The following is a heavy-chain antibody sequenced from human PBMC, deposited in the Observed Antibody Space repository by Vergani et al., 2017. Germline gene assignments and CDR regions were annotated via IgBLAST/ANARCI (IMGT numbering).Heavy chain of an antibody. J-gene: IGHJ6*02. V-gene: IGHV3-23*04. CDR3: AKCGYSGPPPLYYYYYGMDV. Sequence: EVQLVESGGGLVKPGGSLRLSCAASGFTFSSYAMSWVRQAPGKGLEWVSAISGSGGSTYYADSVKGRFTISRDNSKNTLYLQMNSLRAEDTAVYYCAKCGYSGPPPLYYYYYGMDVWGQGTTVTVSS. CDR2: ISGSGGST. CDR1: GFTFSSYA. D-gene: IGHD5-12*01.